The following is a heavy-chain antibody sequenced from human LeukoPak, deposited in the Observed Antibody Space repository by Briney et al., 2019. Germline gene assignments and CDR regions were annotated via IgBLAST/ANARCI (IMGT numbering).Heavy chain of an antibody. V-gene: IGHV3-23*01. J-gene: IGHJ4*02. CDR3: AKAPEYYYDSSGYDDY. Sequence: PGGSLRLSCAASGFTFSSYAMSWVRQAPGEGLEWVSAISGSGGSTYYADSVKGRFTISRDNSKNTLYLQMNSLRAEDTAVYYCAKAPEYYYDSSGYDDYWGQGTLVTVSS. CDR2: ISGSGGST. CDR1: GFTFSSYA. D-gene: IGHD3-22*01.